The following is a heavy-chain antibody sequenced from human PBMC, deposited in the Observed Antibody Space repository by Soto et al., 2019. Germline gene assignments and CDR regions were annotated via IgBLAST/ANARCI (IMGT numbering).Heavy chain of an antibody. J-gene: IGHJ4*02. CDR3: ANIFNWKYFDY. CDR1: GFSFSSYA. D-gene: IGHD1-1*01. CDR2: ISGSGGST. V-gene: IGHV3-23*01. Sequence: PGGSLRLSCAASGFSFSSYAMSWVRQTPGKGLEWVSAISGSGGSTYYADSVKGRFTISGDNSKNTLYLQMNSLRAEDTAVYYCANIFNWKYFDYWGQGTLVTVSS.